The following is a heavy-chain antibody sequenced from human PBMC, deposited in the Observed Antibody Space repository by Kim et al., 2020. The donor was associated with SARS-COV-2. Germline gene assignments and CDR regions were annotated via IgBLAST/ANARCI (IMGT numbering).Heavy chain of an antibody. CDR3: ARDRPNCSGGTCYMYYF. V-gene: IGHV3-48*01. Sequence: GGSLRLSCAASGFTFSRYSMNWVRQAPGKGLEWVSYIRTSSSTISYADSVKGRFTVSRDNAKNSLYLQMHSLRAEDTAVYFCARDRPNCSGGTCYMYYF. CDR1: GFTFSRYS. D-gene: IGHD2-15*01. CDR2: IRTSSSTI. J-gene: IGHJ4*01.